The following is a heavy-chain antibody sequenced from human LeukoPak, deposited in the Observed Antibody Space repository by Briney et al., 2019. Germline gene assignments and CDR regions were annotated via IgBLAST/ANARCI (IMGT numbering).Heavy chain of an antibody. D-gene: IGHD3-22*01. J-gene: IGHJ4*02. V-gene: IGHV4-59*01. Sequence: SETLSLTCTVSGGSISSYYWSWIRQPPGKGLEWIAYICYSGSTNYNPSLKSRVTISVDTSKNQFSLKLSSVTAADTAVYYCARGYSYDSSGYYYRDWGQGTLVTVSS. CDR2: ICYSGST. CDR3: ARGYSYDSSGYYYRD. CDR1: GGSISSYY.